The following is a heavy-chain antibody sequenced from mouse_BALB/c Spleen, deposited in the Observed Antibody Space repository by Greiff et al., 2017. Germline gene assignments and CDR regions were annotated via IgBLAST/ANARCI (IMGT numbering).Heavy chain of an antibody. CDR3: ARGGRRNYFDY. Sequence: EVKLMESGGGLVKPGGSLKLSCAASGFTFSDYYMYWVRQTPEKRLEWVATISDGGSYTYYPDSVKGRFTISRDNAKNNLYLQMSSLKSEDTAMYYCARGGRRNYFDYWGQGTTLTVSS. CDR1: GFTFSDYY. J-gene: IGHJ2*01. D-gene: IGHD2-12*01. V-gene: IGHV5-4*02. CDR2: ISDGGSYT.